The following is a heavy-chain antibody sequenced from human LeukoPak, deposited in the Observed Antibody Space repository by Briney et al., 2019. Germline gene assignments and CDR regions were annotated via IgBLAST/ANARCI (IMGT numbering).Heavy chain of an antibody. CDR1: GYTFSIYG. CDR2: ISAYNGNT. V-gene: IGHV1-18*01. CDR3: ARDESRGPYYFDN. J-gene: IGHJ4*02. Sequence: ASVKVSCKASGYTFSIYGISWVRRVPGQGLEWMGWISAYNGNTKCAQNLQGRVTLTTDTSTSTAYMELRSLRSDDTAVYYCARDESRGPYYFDNWGQGTLVTVSS.